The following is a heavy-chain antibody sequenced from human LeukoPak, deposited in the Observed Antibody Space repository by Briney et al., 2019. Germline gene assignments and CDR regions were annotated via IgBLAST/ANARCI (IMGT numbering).Heavy chain of an antibody. D-gene: IGHD3-3*01. CDR1: GFTFSDYY. Sequence: GSLSLSFAASGFTFSDYYMSWIRQAPGKGLEWVSYISSSGSTIYYADSVKGRFTISRDNAKNSLYLQMNSLRAEDTAVYYCARGSGYFGYYYMDVWGQGTTVTVSS. CDR2: ISSSGSTI. CDR3: ARGSGYFGYYYMDV. J-gene: IGHJ6*03. V-gene: IGHV3-11*01.